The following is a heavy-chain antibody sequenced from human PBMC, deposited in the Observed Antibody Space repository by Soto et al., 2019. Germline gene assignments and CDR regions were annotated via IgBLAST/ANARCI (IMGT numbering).Heavy chain of an antibody. V-gene: IGHV1-18*01. CDR3: AMVDVYVTPSPQDV. D-gene: IGHD3-16*01. CDR1: GYTFTSYG. J-gene: IGHJ6*02. Sequence: ASVKVSCKTFGYTFTSYGIGWARQAPGQGLEWMGWINTYNGNTNYAQNLQGRVTLTTDTSTSKAYMELRSLRSNDTAIYYCAMVDVYVTPSPQDVWGQGTTVTVSS. CDR2: INTYNGNT.